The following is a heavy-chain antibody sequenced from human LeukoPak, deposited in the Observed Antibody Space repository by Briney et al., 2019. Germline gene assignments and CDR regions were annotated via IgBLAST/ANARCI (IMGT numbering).Heavy chain of an antibody. CDR1: GYTFTSYD. V-gene: IGHV1-18*01. Sequence: ASVKVSCKASGYTFTSYDISWVRQAPGQGLEWMGWISAYNGNTNYAQKLQGRVTMTTDTSTSTAYMELRSLRSDDTAVYYCARLILLRGVVIPNWFDPWGQGTLVTVSS. CDR3: ARLILLRGVVIPNWFDP. J-gene: IGHJ5*02. CDR2: ISAYNGNT. D-gene: IGHD3-3*01.